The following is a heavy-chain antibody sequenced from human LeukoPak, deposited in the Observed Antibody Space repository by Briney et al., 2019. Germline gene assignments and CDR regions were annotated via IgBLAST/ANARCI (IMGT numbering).Heavy chain of an antibody. CDR1: LAPISSGNYY. D-gene: IGHD3-10*01. Sequence: SETLSLTCTVSLAPISSGNYYWTWIRQPPGKGLEWIGYVCYTGSTNYNPSLKSRVSRSIDKSRNQFSLNVNSVTAADTAVYYCARAPLGVHGPFDYWGQGAQVTVSS. CDR3: ARAPLGVHGPFDY. J-gene: IGHJ4*02. CDR2: VCYTGST. V-gene: IGHV4-61*01.